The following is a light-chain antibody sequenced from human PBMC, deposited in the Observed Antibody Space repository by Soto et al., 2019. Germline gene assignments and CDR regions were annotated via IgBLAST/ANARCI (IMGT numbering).Light chain of an antibody. CDR3: QQYDNLPIT. CDR2: DAS. Sequence: DIQMTQSPSSLSASVGDRVTITCQASQGISNYLNWYQQKQGKAPKLLIYDASNLEAGVPSRFSGSGSGTDFTFTICSLQPEDIATYYCQQYDNLPITFGQGARLEIK. CDR1: QGISNY. V-gene: IGKV1-33*01. J-gene: IGKJ5*01.